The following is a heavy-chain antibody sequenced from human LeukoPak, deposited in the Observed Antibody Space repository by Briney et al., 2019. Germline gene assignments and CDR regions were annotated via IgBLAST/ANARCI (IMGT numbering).Heavy chain of an antibody. J-gene: IGHJ6*03. CDR1: GFTFSSYS. Sequence: GGSLRLSCAASGFTFSSYSMNWVRQAPGKGLEWVSSISRSTSYIYYADSVKGQFTISRDNAKNSLYLQMNSLRAADTAVYYCARGISIAAQPYYYYYMDVWGKGTTVTVSS. V-gene: IGHV3-21*01. CDR3: ARGISIAAQPYYYYYMDV. CDR2: ISRSTSYI. D-gene: IGHD6-6*01.